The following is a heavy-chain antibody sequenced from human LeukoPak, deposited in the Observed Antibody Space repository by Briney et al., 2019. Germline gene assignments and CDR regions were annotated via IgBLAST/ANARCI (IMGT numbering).Heavy chain of an antibody. Sequence: PGTSLRLSCAASGFTFSSYGMHWVRQVPGKGLEWVAVISYDGSNKYYADSVKGRFAISRDKSKSTLNLQMNSLRAEDTAVYYCAKEFRQMTNFDYWGQGTLVTVSS. CDR1: GFTFSSYG. V-gene: IGHV3-30*18. D-gene: IGHD5-24*01. J-gene: IGHJ4*02. CDR2: ISYDGSNK. CDR3: AKEFRQMTNFDY.